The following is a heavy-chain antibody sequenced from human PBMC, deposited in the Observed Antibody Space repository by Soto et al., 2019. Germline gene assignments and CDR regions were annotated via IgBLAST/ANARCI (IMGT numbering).Heavy chain of an antibody. CDR1: GGTFSSYT. J-gene: IGHJ4*02. CDR2: IIPILGIA. V-gene: IGHV1-69*04. CDR3: ARDRYYFDY. Sequence: SVKVSYKASGGTFSSYTISLVRQAPGQGLEWMGRIIPILGIANYAQKFQGRVTITADKSASTAYMEMSSLRSEDTAVYYCARDRYYFDYWGQGTLVTVSS.